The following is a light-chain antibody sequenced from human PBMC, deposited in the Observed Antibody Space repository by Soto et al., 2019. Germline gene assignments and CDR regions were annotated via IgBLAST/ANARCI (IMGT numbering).Light chain of an antibody. CDR3: GTWDTSLTTEV. CDR1: SSNIGNNY. Sequence: QSVLTQPPSVSAAPGQKVTISCSGSSSNIGNNYVSWYQQVPGTAPKLLIYDNSKRPSGIPDRFSGSKSGTSATLGVTGLQTGDEADYYCGTWDTSLTTEVFGGGTKVTVL. J-gene: IGLJ3*02. V-gene: IGLV1-51*01. CDR2: DNS.